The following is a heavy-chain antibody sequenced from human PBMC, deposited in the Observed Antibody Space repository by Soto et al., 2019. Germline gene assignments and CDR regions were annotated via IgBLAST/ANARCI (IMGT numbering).Heavy chain of an antibody. CDR2: IKPDTGDS. D-gene: IGHD4-17*01. CDR1: GYTFTTFH. CDR3: ARVRYGDFSFQY. V-gene: IGHV1-2*02. Sequence: QLHLVQSGAEVRKPGASVKVSCKASGYTFTTFHLPWGRLAPGQGLEWMGWIKPDTGDSEYGQKLQGRVTLTRDTSMTTAYMELSSLTSDDTAIYFCARVRYGDFSFQYWGQGTPVSVSS. J-gene: IGHJ4*02.